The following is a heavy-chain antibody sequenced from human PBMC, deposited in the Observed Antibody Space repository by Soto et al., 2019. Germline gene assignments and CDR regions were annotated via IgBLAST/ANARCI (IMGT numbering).Heavy chain of an antibody. CDR3: AKSVTVTLYYYYGMDV. V-gene: IGHV3-23*01. CDR2: ISGSGGST. CDR1: GFTFSSYA. Sequence: PGGSLRLSCAASGFTFSSYAMSWVRQAPGKGLEWVSAISGSGGSTYYADSVKGRFTISRDNSKNTLYLQMNSLRAEDTAVYYCAKSVTVTLYYYYGMDVWGQGTTVTVSS. D-gene: IGHD4-4*01. J-gene: IGHJ6*02.